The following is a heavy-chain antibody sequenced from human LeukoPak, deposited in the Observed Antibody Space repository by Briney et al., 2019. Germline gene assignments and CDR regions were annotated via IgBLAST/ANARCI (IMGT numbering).Heavy chain of an antibody. Sequence: AGRSLRLSCAASGFSFSSYSMHWVRQAPGKGLEWMAVIASDSSIKYYTDSVKGRFTISRDNSKDTVYLQMNSLRAEDTAIYYCAKEREEGSTPFDYWGQGSLVTVSS. J-gene: IGHJ4*02. CDR2: IASDSSIK. D-gene: IGHD1-26*01. CDR1: GFSFSSYS. V-gene: IGHV3-30*04. CDR3: AKEREEGSTPFDY.